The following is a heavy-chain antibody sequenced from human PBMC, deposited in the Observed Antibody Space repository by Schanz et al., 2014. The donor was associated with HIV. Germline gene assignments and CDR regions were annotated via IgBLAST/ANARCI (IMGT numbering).Heavy chain of an antibody. Sequence: QVQMVQSGAEVKKPGASVKVSCKASGYTFTDFYINWVRQAPGQGLEWMGWINPDSGGTMYLQRYEGRISLSSDPSMKTAYMELRGLRSDDTAVYSCARGSRPYDSGGHHIYWGQGSLVSVSS. CDR3: ARGSRPYDSGGHHIY. V-gene: IGHV1-2*02. J-gene: IGHJ4*02. D-gene: IGHD3-22*01. CDR1: GYTFTDFY. CDR2: INPDSGGT.